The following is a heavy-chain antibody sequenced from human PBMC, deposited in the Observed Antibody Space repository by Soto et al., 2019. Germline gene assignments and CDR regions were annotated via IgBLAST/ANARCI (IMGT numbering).Heavy chain of an antibody. Sequence: KASETLSLTCTVSGGSVSSGSYYWSWIRQPPGKGLEWIGYIYYSGSTNYNPSLKSRVTISVDTSKNQFSLKLSSVTAADTAVYYCARFRLLEWFSAPENYYYGMDVWGQGTTVTVSS. V-gene: IGHV4-61*01. CDR2: IYYSGST. CDR3: ARFRLLEWFSAPENYYYGMDV. D-gene: IGHD3-3*01. CDR1: GGSVSSGSYY. J-gene: IGHJ6*02.